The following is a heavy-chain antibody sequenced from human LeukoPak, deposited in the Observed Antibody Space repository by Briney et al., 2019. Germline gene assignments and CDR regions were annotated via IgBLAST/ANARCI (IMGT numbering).Heavy chain of an antibody. D-gene: IGHD3-22*01. CDR1: GFTVSDYS. CDR3: AKRRYDSSGHFDS. CDR2: ISGSGSYT. V-gene: IGHV3-23*01. J-gene: IGHJ4*02. Sequence: GGSLRLSCAASGFTVSDYSMSWVRQAPGKGLEWVSAISGSGSYTDYADSVKGRFTISKDLSKNTLYMRMSSLRAEDTAVYFCAKRRYDSSGHFDSWGQGTLVTVSS.